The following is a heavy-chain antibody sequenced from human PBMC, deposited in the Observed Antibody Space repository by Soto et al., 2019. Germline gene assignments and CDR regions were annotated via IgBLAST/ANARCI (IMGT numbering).Heavy chain of an antibody. CDR1: GYTFTSCG. J-gene: IGHJ4*02. V-gene: IGHV1-18*04. D-gene: IGHD3-9*01. CDR3: ARNSNDILTGYCDY. Sequence: ASVKVSCKASGYTFTSCGISWVRQAPGQGLEWMGWISAYNGNTNYAQKLQGRVTMTTDSSTSTAYMELRSLRSDDTAVYYCARNSNDILTGYCDYGGQGTLVPVSS. CDR2: ISAYNGNT.